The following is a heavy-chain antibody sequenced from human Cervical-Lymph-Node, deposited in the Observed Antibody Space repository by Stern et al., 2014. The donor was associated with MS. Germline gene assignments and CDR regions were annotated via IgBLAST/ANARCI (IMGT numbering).Heavy chain of an antibody. CDR1: GYTFTGYA. J-gene: IGHJ4*02. CDR3: ASGRSVGDRIPFDY. V-gene: IGHV1-3*01. CDR2: INVGNGNT. Sequence: QVQLVQSGAEVKKPGASVKVSCKASGYTFTGYAFHWVRQAPGQRLEWMGWINVGNGNTKYSQNFQGRATFTRDTSASTAYMEVSSLRSEDTAVYYCASGRSVGDRIPFDYWGQGTLVTVSS. D-gene: IGHD2-21*01.